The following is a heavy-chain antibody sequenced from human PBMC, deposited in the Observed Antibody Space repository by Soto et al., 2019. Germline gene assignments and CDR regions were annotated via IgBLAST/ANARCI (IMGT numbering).Heavy chain of an antibody. CDR3: ARSGPIRSGSDFDY. Sequence: ASVKVSCKASGGTFSSYAISWVRQAPGQGLEWMGGIIPIFGIANYAQKFQGRVTITADKSTSTAYMELSSLRSEDTAVYYCARSGPIRSGSDFDYWGQGTLVTVSS. CDR1: GGTFSSYA. V-gene: IGHV1-69*10. J-gene: IGHJ4*02. CDR2: IIPIFGIA. D-gene: IGHD1-26*01.